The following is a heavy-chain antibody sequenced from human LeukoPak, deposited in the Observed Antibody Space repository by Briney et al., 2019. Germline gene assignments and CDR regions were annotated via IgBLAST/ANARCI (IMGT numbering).Heavy chain of an antibody. Sequence: GESLKISCKGSGYSFSSYWIGWVRQMPGKVLEWMGIIYPGDSDTRYSPSFQGQVTISADKSISTAYLQWSSLKASDTAMYYCARVIAAAGTGFDYWGQGTLVTVSS. D-gene: IGHD6-13*01. CDR1: GYSFSSYW. CDR3: ARVIAAAGTGFDY. J-gene: IGHJ4*02. V-gene: IGHV5-51*01. CDR2: IYPGDSDT.